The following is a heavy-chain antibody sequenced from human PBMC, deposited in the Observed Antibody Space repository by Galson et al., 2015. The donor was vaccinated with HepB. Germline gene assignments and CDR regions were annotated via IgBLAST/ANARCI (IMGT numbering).Heavy chain of an antibody. Sequence: PRLSCAASEFTFSSYWMNWVRQAPGKGLEWVANINPDGSEKYYVASLKGRFTISRDNAKNSLYLQMDSLRAEDTAVYYCARRISLVRGIITKPDYYYGMDVWGQGTTVTVAS. V-gene: IGHV3-7*03. D-gene: IGHD3-10*01. CDR1: EFTFSSYW. CDR3: ARRISLVRGIITKPDYYYGMDV. CDR2: INPDGSEK. J-gene: IGHJ6*02.